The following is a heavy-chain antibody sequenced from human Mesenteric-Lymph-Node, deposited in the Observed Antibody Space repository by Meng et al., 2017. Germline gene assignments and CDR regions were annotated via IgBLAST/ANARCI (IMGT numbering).Heavy chain of an antibody. D-gene: IGHD2-21*02. CDR2: IDDSGST. CDR3: ARELDAVGVTAYDL. CDR1: GVSISSNIR. J-gene: IGHJ4*02. V-gene: IGHV4-4*02. Sequence: VQLQEAGPGLAKPSGTLSLTCGVSGVSISSNIRWTWVRQPPGKGLEWIGDIDDSGSTNYNPSLNSRISISLDKSKNHFSLKLSFVAAADTAIYYCARELDAVGVTAYDLWGQGTLVTVSS.